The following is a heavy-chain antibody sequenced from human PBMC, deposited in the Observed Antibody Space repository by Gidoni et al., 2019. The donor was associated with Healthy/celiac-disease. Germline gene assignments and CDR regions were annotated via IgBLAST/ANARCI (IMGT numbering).Heavy chain of an antibody. V-gene: IGHV4-59*01. Sequence: QVQLQESGPGLVKPSETLSLTCTVSGGSISSSYWSWIRQPPGKGLEWIGYIYYSGSTNYNPSRKSRVTISVDTSKNQFSLKLSSVTAADTAVYYCARDYYDSSGYYPGFQHWGQGTLVTVSS. CDR2: IYYSGST. D-gene: IGHD3-22*01. J-gene: IGHJ1*01. CDR1: GGSISSSY. CDR3: ARDYYDSSGYYPGFQH.